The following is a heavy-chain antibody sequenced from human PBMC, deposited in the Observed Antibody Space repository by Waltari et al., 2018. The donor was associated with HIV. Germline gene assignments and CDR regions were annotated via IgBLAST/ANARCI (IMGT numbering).Heavy chain of an antibody. J-gene: IGHJ3*02. V-gene: IGHV1-2*02. Sequence: QVQLVQSGAEVKKPGASVKVSCKASGYTFTGYYMHWVRQAPGQGLEWMGWVNPNSGGTNYAQKFQGRVTMTRDTSISTAYMELSRLRSDDTAVYYCARDWQQWLVRGGAFDIWGQGTMVTVSS. CDR3: ARDWQQWLVRGGAFDI. CDR2: VNPNSGGT. CDR1: GYTFTGYY. D-gene: IGHD6-19*01.